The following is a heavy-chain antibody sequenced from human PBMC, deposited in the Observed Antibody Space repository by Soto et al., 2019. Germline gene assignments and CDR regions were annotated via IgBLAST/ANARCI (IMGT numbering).Heavy chain of an antibody. D-gene: IGHD3-16*01. Sequence: PSETLSLTCSVSGASINTGGFYWRWVRQFPGKGLDWIGYGSHTGSRYLNPSLRSRITISLDTPNNQFSLRLTSVTAADTAVYYCAGVKVITESFDSWGQGSLVTVSS. J-gene: IGHJ4*02. CDR2: GSHTGSR. CDR3: AGVKVITESFDS. CDR1: GASINTGGFY. V-gene: IGHV4-31*03.